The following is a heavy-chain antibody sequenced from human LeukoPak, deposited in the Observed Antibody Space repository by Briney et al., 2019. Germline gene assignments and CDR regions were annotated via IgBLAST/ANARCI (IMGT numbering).Heavy chain of an antibody. V-gene: IGHV4-34*01. CDR2: INHSGST. J-gene: IGHJ4*02. CDR1: GGPFSGYY. Sequence: SETLSLTCAVYGGPFSGYYWSWIRQPPGKGLEWIGEINHSGSTNYNPSLKSRVTISVDTSKNQFSLKLSSVTAADTAVYYCATRGQAYFDYWGQGTLVTVSS. CDR3: ATRGQAYFDY.